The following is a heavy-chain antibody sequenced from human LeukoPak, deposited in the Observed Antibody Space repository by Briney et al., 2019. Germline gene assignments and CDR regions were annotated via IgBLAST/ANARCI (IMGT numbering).Heavy chain of an antibody. Sequence: GGSLRLSCATSGFNFNAYTMHWVRQAPGKGLEWVSFIRGAATTNYADSVKGRFTVSSDNSKNSLYLQMNSLRPEDSGLYYCAKERDGHKDGLAHWGRGTLVTVSS. CDR2: IRGAATT. J-gene: IGHJ4*02. V-gene: IGHV3-43*01. CDR1: GFNFNAYT. CDR3: AKERDGHKDGLAH. D-gene: IGHD5-24*01.